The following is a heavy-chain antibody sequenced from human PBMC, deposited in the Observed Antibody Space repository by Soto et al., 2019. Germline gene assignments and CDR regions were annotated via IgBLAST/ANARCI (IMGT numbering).Heavy chain of an antibody. CDR1: GGTFSSYA. CDR3: ARLGGYSDYYYYYGMDV. J-gene: IGHJ6*02. V-gene: IGHV1-69*01. CDR2: IIPIFGTA. D-gene: IGHD3-22*01. Sequence: VKVSCKASGGTFSSYAISWVRQAPGQGLEWMGGIIPIFGTANYAQKFQGRVTITADESTSTAYMELSSLRSEDTAVYYCARLGGYSDYYYYYGMDVWGQGTTVTVSS.